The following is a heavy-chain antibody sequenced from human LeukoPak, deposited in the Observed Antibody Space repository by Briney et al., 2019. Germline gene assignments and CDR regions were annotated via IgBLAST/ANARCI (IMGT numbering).Heavy chain of an antibody. Sequence: GGSLRLSCAASGFTFSSYWMSWVRQAPGKGLEWVAFIRYDGSNYYYADSVKGRFTISRDNSKNTLYLQMNSLRAEDTAVYYCTRSGGLHWGQGTLVTVSS. CDR3: TRSGGLH. D-gene: IGHD3-10*01. J-gene: IGHJ4*02. CDR2: IRYDGSNY. V-gene: IGHV3-30*02. CDR1: GFTFSSYW.